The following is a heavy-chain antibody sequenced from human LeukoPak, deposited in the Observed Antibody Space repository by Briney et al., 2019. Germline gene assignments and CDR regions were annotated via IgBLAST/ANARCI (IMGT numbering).Heavy chain of an antibody. CDR3: ANGPDTVPGVRGY. J-gene: IGHJ4*02. D-gene: IGHD2-8*01. Sequence: GGSLRLSCAASGFTFSSYGMHWVRQAPGKGLEWVAFIRYDGSNKYYADSVKGRFTISRDNSKNTLYLQMNSLRAEDTAVYYCANGPDTVPGVRGYWGQGTLVTVSS. CDR2: IRYDGSNK. CDR1: GFTFSSYG. V-gene: IGHV3-30*02.